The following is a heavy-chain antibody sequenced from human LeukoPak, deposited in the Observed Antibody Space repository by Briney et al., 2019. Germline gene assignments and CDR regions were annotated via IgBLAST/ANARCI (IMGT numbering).Heavy chain of an antibody. Sequence: LSGGSLRLSCAASGFTFSSYSMNWVRQAPGKGLEWVSFISDSATTIYYVDSVKGRFTISRDNAKNSLYLQMNSLRDEDTAVYYCARSRPLRGVTVDYWGQGTLVTVSS. D-gene: IGHD3-10*01. CDR3: ARSRPLRGVTVDY. CDR2: ISDSATTI. V-gene: IGHV3-48*02. CDR1: GFTFSSYS. J-gene: IGHJ4*02.